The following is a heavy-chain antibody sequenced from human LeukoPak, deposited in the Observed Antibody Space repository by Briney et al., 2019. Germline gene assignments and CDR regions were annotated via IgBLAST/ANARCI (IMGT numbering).Heavy chain of an antibody. CDR2: ISVGGGST. J-gene: IGHJ4*02. CDR1: GFTFSSYA. Sequence: GGSLRLSCAAPGFTFSSYAMSWVRQAPGKGLEWVSTISVGGGSTYYGDSVKGRFTISRDNSKDTLYLQMNGLRVEDTAVYYCAKGGDLRTTVTFVHYWGQGTLVTVSS. V-gene: IGHV3-23*01. D-gene: IGHD4-17*01. CDR3: AKGGDLRTTVTFVHY.